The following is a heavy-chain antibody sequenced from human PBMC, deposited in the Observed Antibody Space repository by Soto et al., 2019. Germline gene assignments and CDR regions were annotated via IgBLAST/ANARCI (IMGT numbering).Heavy chain of an antibody. J-gene: IGHJ4*02. V-gene: IGHV1-46*01. CDR1: AYTFTRYY. CDR2: INPSGGST. Sequence: ASGKVCCEASAYTFTRYYMHWVRQAPGQGLEWMGIINPSGGSTSYAQKFQGRVTMTRDTSTSTVYMELSSLRSEDMAVYYCARDQVTNAPNFDYWGQGTLVPVSP. CDR3: ARDQVTNAPNFDY. D-gene: IGHD2-8*01.